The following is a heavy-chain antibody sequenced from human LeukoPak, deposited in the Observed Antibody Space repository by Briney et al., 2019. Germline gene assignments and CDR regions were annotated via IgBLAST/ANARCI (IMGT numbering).Heavy chain of an antibody. V-gene: IGHV1-69*04. D-gene: IGHD6-13*01. CDR2: IIPILGIA. Sequence: ASVKVSCKASGGTFSSYAISWVRQAPGQGLEWMGRIIPILGIANYAQKFQGRVTITADKSTSTAYMELSSLRSEDTAVYYCARGAAIYYYGMDVWGQGTTVTVSS. CDR1: GGTFSSYA. J-gene: IGHJ6*02. CDR3: ARGAAIYYYGMDV.